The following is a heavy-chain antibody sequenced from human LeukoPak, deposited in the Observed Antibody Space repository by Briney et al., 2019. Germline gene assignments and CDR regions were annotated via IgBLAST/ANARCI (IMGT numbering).Heavy chain of an antibody. CDR2: ISKSGDTI. D-gene: IGHD3-9*01. V-gene: IGHV3-11*04. CDR3: AREQVLRYFDWFEYMDV. CDR1: GFTFSDYY. Sequence: PGGSLRLSCVASGFTFSDYYMSWIRQAPGKGLEWLSYISKSGDTIHYADSVKGRFTISRDNAKNSLYLQMNSLRAEDTAVYYCAREQVLRYFDWFEYMDVWGQGTTVTVSS. J-gene: IGHJ6*02.